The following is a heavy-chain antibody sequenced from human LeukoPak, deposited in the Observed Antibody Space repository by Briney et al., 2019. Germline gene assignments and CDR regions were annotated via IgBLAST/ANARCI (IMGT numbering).Heavy chain of an antibody. D-gene: IGHD3-22*01. CDR3: AKLGIVVIMLEDY. Sequence: PGGSLRLSCAASGFTFDDYAMSWVRQAPGKGLEWVSSISGSGGSIYYADSVKGRFTISRDNSKNTLYLQMNSLRAEDTAVYYCAKLGIVVIMLEDYWGQGTLVTVSS. V-gene: IGHV3-23*01. CDR2: ISGSGGSI. J-gene: IGHJ4*02. CDR1: GFTFDDYA.